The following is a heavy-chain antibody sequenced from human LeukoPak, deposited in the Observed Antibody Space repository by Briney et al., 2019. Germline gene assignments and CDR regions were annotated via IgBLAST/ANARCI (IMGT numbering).Heavy chain of an antibody. J-gene: IGHJ5*02. Sequence: SETLSLTCTVSGDSISGYYWSWIRQPPRKALEWIGYIYYSGSTNYNPSLKSRVTMSVDTSKNQFSLKLTSVTAADTAVYYCARHSNWNGGVDWFDPWGQGTQVTVSS. CDR1: GDSISGYY. CDR3: ARHSNWNGGVDWFDP. V-gene: IGHV4-59*08. D-gene: IGHD1-20*01. CDR2: IYYSGST.